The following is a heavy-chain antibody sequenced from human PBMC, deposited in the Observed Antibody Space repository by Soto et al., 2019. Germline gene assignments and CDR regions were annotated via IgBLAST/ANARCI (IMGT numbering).Heavy chain of an antibody. CDR1: GDSTISSDFY. D-gene: IGHD3-3*02. CDR2: IFYLGSS. Sequence: PSETLSLTCTVSGDSTISSDFYWGWVRQPPGKGLEWIGSIFYLGSSYYNPSLKSRVTMSVDTSKNQFSLRLRSVTAADTALYFCARHSLALRKYNWFDPWGQGIMVTVSS. V-gene: IGHV4-39*01. CDR3: ARHSLALRKYNWFDP. J-gene: IGHJ5*02.